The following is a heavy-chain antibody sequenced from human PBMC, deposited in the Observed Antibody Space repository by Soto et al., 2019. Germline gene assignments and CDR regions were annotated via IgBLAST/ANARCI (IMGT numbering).Heavy chain of an antibody. Sequence: SETLSLTCAVSGASISCSYYYWAWLRHSPGKGPEWIGSVFYTGFTSYNPSLESRVSVSVDTSKSQFSLKLSAVTAADTAVYYCATSQKGYNWNYFDHWGQGALVPVSS. J-gene: IGHJ4*02. V-gene: IGHV4-39*01. CDR3: ATSQKGYNWNYFDH. D-gene: IGHD1-20*01. CDR1: GASISCSYYY. CDR2: VFYTGFT.